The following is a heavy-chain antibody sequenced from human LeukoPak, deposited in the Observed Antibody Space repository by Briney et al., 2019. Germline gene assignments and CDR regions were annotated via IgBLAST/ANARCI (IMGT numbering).Heavy chain of an antibody. CDR1: GFTFSSYW. D-gene: IGHD6-6*01. J-gene: IGHJ6*03. CDR2: IKQDGSEK. Sequence: AGGSLRLSCAASGFTFSSYWMSWVRQAPGKGLEWVANIKQDGSEKYYVDSVKGRFTISRDNAKNSLYLQMNSLRAGDTAVYYCARFSSSRPASYYYYYMDVWGKGTTVTVSS. CDR3: ARFSSSRPASYYYYYMDV. V-gene: IGHV3-7*01.